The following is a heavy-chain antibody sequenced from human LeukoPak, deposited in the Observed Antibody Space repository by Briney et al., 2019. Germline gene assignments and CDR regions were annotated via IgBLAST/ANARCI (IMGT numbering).Heavy chain of an antibody. CDR2: INAANGNT. D-gene: IGHD2-2*01. CDR3: ARGYCSSTTCSIDY. V-gene: IGHV1-3*01. J-gene: IGHJ4*02. Sequence: GASVKVSCKASGYTFTHYAIHWVRQAPGRRLEWMGWINAANGNTRYSQKFQGRVTITRDASASTVYMELSSLRSEDTAIYYCARGYCSSTTCSIDYWGQGTLVTVSS. CDR1: GYTFTHYA.